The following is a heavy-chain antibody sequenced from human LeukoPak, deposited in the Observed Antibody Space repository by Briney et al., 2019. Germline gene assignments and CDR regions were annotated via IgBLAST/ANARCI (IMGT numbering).Heavy chain of an antibody. D-gene: IGHD4-11*01. CDR1: GYSISSGYY. V-gene: IGHV4-38-2*01. CDR3: ARDYSYFDY. CDR2: IYHSGST. J-gene: IGHJ4*02. Sequence: SETLSLTCAVSGYSISSGYYWGWIRQPPGKGLEWIGSIYHSGSTYYNPSLKSRVTISVDTSKNQFSLKLSSVTAADTAAYYCARDYSYFDYWGQGTLVTVSS.